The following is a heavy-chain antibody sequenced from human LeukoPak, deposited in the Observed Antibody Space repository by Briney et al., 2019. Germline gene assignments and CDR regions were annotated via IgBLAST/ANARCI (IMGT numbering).Heavy chain of an antibody. D-gene: IGHD3-3*01. V-gene: IGHV4-38-2*02. Sequence: PSETLSLTCTVSSYSINSGYYWGWIRQPPGKGLDWIANIYLSGSTYYNPSLESRVTISVDTSKNQFSLKLSSVTAADTAVYYCAREAITIFGVVRTQTTYGPHRFDPWGQGTLVTVSS. CDR1: SYSINSGYY. CDR2: IYLSGST. J-gene: IGHJ5*02. CDR3: AREAITIFGVVRTQTTYGPHRFDP.